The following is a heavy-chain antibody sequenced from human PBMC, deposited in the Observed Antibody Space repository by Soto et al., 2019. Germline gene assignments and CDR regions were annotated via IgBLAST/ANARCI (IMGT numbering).Heavy chain of an antibody. Sequence: ASETLSLTCSIYSGSFSGYYWSWIRQPPGKGLEWIGEISQSGNTNYSPSLKSRVSISIDTSKKQFSLNLASVSAADTAVYYCARAPKVSGSSQTRPDFWGQGTLVTVSS. CDR2: ISQSGNT. V-gene: IGHV4-34*01. J-gene: IGHJ4*02. CDR1: SGSFSGYY. CDR3: ARAPKVSGSSQTRPDF. D-gene: IGHD6-6*01.